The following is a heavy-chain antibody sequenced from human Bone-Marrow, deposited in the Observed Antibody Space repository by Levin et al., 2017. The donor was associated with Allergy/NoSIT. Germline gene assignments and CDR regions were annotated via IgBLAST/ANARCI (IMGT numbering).Heavy chain of an antibody. V-gene: IGHV3-74*01. Sequence: LSLTCAASGFTFSSYWMHWVRQAPGKGLVWVSRINSDGSSTSYADSVKGRFTISRDNAKNTLYLQMNSLRAEDTAVYYCARGDKNSSGYYLPPWYFDYWGQGTLVTVSS. D-gene: IGHD3-22*01. J-gene: IGHJ4*02. CDR1: GFTFSSYW. CDR2: INSDGSST. CDR3: ARGDKNSSGYYLPPWYFDY.